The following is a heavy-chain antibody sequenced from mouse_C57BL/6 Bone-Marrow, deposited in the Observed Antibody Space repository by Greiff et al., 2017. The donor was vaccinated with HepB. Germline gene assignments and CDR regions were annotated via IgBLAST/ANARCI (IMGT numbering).Heavy chain of an antibody. CDR2: INPGSGGT. V-gene: IGHV1-54*01. J-gene: IGHJ1*03. CDR3: AREDGYYVYWYFDV. D-gene: IGHD2-3*01. CDR1: GYAFTNYL. Sequence: VQLQQSGAELVRPGTSVKVSCKASGYAFTNYLIEWVKQRPGQGLEWIGVINPGSGGTNYNEKFKGKATLTADKSSSTAYMQLSSLTSEDSAVYYCAREDGYYVYWYFDVWGTGTTVTVSS.